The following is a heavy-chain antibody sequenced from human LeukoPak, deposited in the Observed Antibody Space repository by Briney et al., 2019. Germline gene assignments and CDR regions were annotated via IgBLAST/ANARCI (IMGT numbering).Heavy chain of an antibody. CDR3: ARGGRGWFDP. CDR2: INQDGRHR. J-gene: IGHJ5*02. CDR1: GFAFSTYW. D-gene: IGHD1-26*01. V-gene: IGHV3-7*01. Sequence: GGSLRLSCVASGFAFSTYWMTWVRQAPGKGLEWVANINQDGRHRYFVNSVEGRFSISRDNAKNSLYLQIDSLRADDTAVYYCARGGRGWFDPWGQGTPVTVSS.